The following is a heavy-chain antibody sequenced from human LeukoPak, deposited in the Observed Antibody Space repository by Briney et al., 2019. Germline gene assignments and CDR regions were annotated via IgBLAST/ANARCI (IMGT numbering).Heavy chain of an antibody. V-gene: IGHV4-34*01. CDR2: INHSGST. CDR3: ARGVNYGDYLNWFDP. D-gene: IGHD4-17*01. Sequence: PSETLSLTCAVYGGSFSGYYWSWIRQPPGKGLEWIGEINHSGSTNYNPSLKSRVTISVDTSKNQFSLKLSSVTAADTAVYYCARGVNYGDYLNWFDPWGQGTLVTVSS. J-gene: IGHJ5*02. CDR1: GGSFSGYY.